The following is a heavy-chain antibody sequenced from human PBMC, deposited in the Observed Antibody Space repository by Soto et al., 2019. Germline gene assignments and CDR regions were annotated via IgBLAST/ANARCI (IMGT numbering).Heavy chain of an antibody. J-gene: IGHJ3*02. CDR2: INHSGST. CDR1: GGSISSSSYY. D-gene: IGHD4-17*01. Sequence: SETLSLTCTVSGGSISSSSYYWGWIRQPPGKGLEWIGEINHSGSTNYNPSLKSRVTISVDTSKNQFSLKLSSVTAADTAVYYCARGLDYEGDAFDIWGQGTMVTVSS. V-gene: IGHV4-39*07. CDR3: ARGLDYEGDAFDI.